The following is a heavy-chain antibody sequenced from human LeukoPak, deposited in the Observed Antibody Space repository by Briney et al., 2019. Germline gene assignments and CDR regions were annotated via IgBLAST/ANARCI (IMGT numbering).Heavy chain of an antibody. D-gene: IGHD1-26*01. V-gene: IGHV3-21*01. J-gene: IGHJ4*02. CDR1: GFTFSSYS. Sequence: KAGGSLRLSCAASGFTFSSYSMNWVRQAPGKGLEWVSSISSSSSYIYYADSVKGRFTISRDNAKNSLYLQMNSLRAEDTAVYYCARDGVSTTHIVGATKGFDYWGQGTLVTVSS. CDR2: ISSSSSYI. CDR3: ARDGVSTTHIVGATKGFDY.